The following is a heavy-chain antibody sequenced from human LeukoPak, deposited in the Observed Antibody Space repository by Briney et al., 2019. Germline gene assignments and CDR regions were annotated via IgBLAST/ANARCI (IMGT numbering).Heavy chain of an antibody. CDR2: IYYSGST. Sequence: SETLSLTCTVSGGSISSYYWSWIRQPPGKGLEWIGYIYYSGSTNYNPSLTSRVTISVDTSKNQFSLKLSSVTAADTAVYYCARFKSAVRGVYYFDYWGQGTLVTVSS. V-gene: IGHV4-59*01. CDR1: GGSISSYY. CDR3: ARFKSAVRGVYYFDY. D-gene: IGHD3-10*01. J-gene: IGHJ4*02.